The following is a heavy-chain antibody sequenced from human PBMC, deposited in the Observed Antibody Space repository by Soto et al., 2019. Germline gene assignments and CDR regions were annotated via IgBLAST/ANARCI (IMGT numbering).Heavy chain of an antibody. J-gene: IGHJ4*02. Sequence: PGGSLRLSCTTSGFTFSSYTINWVRQAPGKGLEWVAVIGNSGDGTHYADSVKGRFTISRDNYKNTLYPQMESLRDDDTAVYYCVKDVCDYWGQGLLVTVSS. CDR2: IGNSGDGT. D-gene: IGHD3-16*01. V-gene: IGHV3-23*01. CDR1: GFTFSSYT. CDR3: VKDVCDY.